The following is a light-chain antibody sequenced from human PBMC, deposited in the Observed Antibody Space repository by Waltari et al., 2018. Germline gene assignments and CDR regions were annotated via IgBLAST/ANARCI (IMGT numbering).Light chain of an antibody. J-gene: IGLJ3*02. CDR1: SGHSNNI. CDR3: ETGGHGTWV. Sequence: QLLLTQSPSASASLGASVKLTCTLSSGHSNNIIAWLQQQPGKGPRYLMRVNSDGSHSKGDGIPGRFSGSSSGAARYLTISSVQSEDEADYYCETGGHGTWVFGGGTKLTVL. CDR2: VNSDGSH. V-gene: IGLV4-69*01.